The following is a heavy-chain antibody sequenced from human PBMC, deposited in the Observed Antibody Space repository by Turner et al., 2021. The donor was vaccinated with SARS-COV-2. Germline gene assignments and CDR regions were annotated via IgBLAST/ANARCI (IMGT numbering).Heavy chain of an antibody. CDR3: ARGLGSKTTVVTPFGY. D-gene: IGHD4-17*01. CDR2: ISSSSSYI. CDR1: GCTLNGYS. Sequence: EVQLVEPGGGLVKPGWSLRLSCPASGCTLNGYSMNWVRQAPGKGLEWVSFISSSSSYIYYADAVKGRFTITRDNAKNSLYLQMNSLRAEDTAVYYCARGLGSKTTVVTPFGYWGQGTLVTVSS. V-gene: IGHV3-21*01. J-gene: IGHJ4*02.